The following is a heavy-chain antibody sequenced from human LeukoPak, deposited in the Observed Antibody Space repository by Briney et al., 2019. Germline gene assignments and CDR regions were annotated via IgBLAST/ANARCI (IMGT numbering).Heavy chain of an antibody. D-gene: IGHD3-22*01. V-gene: IGHV4-39*01. Sequence: SETLSLTCTVSGGSISSSSYYWGWIRQPPGKGLEWIGSIYYSGSTYYNPSLKSRVTISVDASKNQFSLKLSSVTAADTAVYYCARDNYYDSSGYYGYYYYSMDVWGQGTTVTVSS. CDR3: ARDNYYDSSGYYGYYYYSMDV. J-gene: IGHJ6*02. CDR1: GGSISSSSYY. CDR2: IYYSGST.